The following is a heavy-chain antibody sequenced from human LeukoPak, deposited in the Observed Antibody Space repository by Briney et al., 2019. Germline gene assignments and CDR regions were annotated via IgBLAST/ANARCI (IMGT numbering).Heavy chain of an antibody. CDR3: ARSDLYYDSSGYSYVFDY. V-gene: IGHV1-18*01. Sequence: AASVKVSCKASGYTFTSYGISWVPQAPGQAREWMEWKSAYNCNTNYAQQLQGRVTMTTDTSTSTAYMELRSVRSDDTAVYYCARSDLYYDSSGYSYVFDYWGQGTLVTVSS. CDR2: KSAYNCNT. J-gene: IGHJ4*02. D-gene: IGHD3-22*01. CDR1: GYTFTSYG.